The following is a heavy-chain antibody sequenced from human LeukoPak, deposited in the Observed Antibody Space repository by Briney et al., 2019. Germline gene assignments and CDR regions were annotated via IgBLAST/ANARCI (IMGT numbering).Heavy chain of an antibody. Sequence: SETLSLTCAVYGGSFGGYYWSWIRQPPGKGLEWIGSMYFSGSTYYSPSLKSRVTMSADTSKNQFSLRLSSVTAADTAVYYCARYGSGNYWFDPWGQGTLVTVSS. V-gene: IGHV4-34*10. CDR3: ARYGSGNYWFDP. CDR1: GGSFGGYY. J-gene: IGHJ5*02. CDR2: MYFSGST. D-gene: IGHD3-10*01.